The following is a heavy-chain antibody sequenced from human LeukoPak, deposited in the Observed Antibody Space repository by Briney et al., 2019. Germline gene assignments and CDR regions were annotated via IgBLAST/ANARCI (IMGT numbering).Heavy chain of an antibody. V-gene: IGHV3-23*01. CDR2: ISGSGGST. Sequence: GGSLRLSCAVSGFTFSSYAMSWVRQAPGKGLEWVSAISGSGGSTYYADSVKGRFTISRDNSKNTLYLQMNSLRAEDTAVYYCAKEGPHSSGWDPHSFDYWGQGTLVTVSS. D-gene: IGHD6-19*01. CDR3: AKEGPHSSGWDPHSFDY. J-gene: IGHJ4*02. CDR1: GFTFSSYA.